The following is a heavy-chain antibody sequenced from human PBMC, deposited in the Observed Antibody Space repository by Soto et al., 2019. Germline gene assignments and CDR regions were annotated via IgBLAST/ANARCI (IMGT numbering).Heavy chain of an antibody. D-gene: IGHD5-18*01. J-gene: IGHJ4*02. Sequence: QVQLVESGGGVVQPGRSLRLSCAASGFTFSSYGMHWVRQAPGKGLEWVAVISYDGSNKYYADSVKGRFTISRDNSKNTLYLQMNSLRAEDTAVYYCAKDFSGLWSPFDYWGQGTLVTVSS. V-gene: IGHV3-30*18. CDR1: GFTFSSYG. CDR3: AKDFSGLWSPFDY. CDR2: ISYDGSNK.